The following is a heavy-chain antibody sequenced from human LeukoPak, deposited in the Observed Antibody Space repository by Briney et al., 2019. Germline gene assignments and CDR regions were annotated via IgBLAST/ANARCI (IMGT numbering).Heavy chain of an antibody. Sequence: PSETLSLTCTVSGGSISSYYWSWVRQPAGKGLEWIGRIYTSGSTNYNPSLKSRVTMSVDTSKNQFSLKLISVTAADTAVYYCARDLTKNTQLLPPHAFDIWGQGTMVTVSS. CDR2: IYTSGST. CDR3: ARDLTKNTQLLPPHAFDI. CDR1: GGSISSYY. V-gene: IGHV4-4*07. D-gene: IGHD1-7*01. J-gene: IGHJ3*02.